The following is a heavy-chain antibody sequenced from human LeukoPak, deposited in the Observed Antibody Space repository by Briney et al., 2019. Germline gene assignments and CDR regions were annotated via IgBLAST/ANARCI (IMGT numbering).Heavy chain of an antibody. V-gene: IGHV4-39*07. CDR1: GGSIATNAYL. CDR3: ATDTGYLGGEFFEY. D-gene: IGHD3-16*01. Sequence: PSETLSLTCSVSGGSIATNAYLWAWIRQPPGRGLEWIASIFYSGSTYYNPSLKSRVTISIDTSKNQFSLNLNSVTAADTAVYYCATDTGYLGGEFFEYWGQGSLVTVSS. J-gene: IGHJ4*02. CDR2: IFYSGST.